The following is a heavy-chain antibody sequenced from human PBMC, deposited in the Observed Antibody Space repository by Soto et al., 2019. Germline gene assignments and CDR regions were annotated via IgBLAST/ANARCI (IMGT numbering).Heavy chain of an antibody. V-gene: IGHV3-33*01. CDR1: GFTFSSYG. Sequence: QVQLVESGGGVVQPGRSLRLSCAASGFTFSSYGMHWVRQAPGKGLEWVAVIWYDGSNKYYADSVKGRFTISRDNSGNTLYLQMNSLRAEDTAVYYCARESYGDYEGYFDYWGQGTLVTVSS. D-gene: IGHD4-17*01. CDR2: IWYDGSNK. CDR3: ARESYGDYEGYFDY. J-gene: IGHJ4*02.